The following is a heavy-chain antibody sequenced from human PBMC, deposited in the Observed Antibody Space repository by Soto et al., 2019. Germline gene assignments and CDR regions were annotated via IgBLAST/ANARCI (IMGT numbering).Heavy chain of an antibody. V-gene: IGHV4-30-4*01. J-gene: IGHJ6*02. CDR3: ARGLTNYYDSSGYAYYYYGMDA. CDR2: IYYSGST. CDR1: GGSISSGDYY. D-gene: IGHD3-22*01. Sequence: PSETLSLTCTVSGGSISSGDYYWSWIRQPPGKGLEWIGYIYYSGSTYYNPSLKSRVTISVDTSKNQFSLKLSSVTAADTAVYYCARGLTNYYDSSGYAYYYYGMDAWGQGTTVTGSS.